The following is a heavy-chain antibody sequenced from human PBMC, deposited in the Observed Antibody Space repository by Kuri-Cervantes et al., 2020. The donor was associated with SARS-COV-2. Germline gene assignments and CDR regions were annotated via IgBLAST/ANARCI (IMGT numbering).Heavy chain of an antibody. CDR2: MNPNSGNT. Sequence: ASVKVSCKASGYTFTSYDINWVRQATGQGLEWMGWMNPNSGNTGYAQKFQGRVTITRNTSISTAYVELSSLRSEDTAVYYCARGGVWSSSSAEYFQHWGQGTLVTVSS. V-gene: IGHV1-8*03. D-gene: IGHD6-6*01. CDR3: ARGGVWSSSSAEYFQH. J-gene: IGHJ1*01. CDR1: GYTFTSYD.